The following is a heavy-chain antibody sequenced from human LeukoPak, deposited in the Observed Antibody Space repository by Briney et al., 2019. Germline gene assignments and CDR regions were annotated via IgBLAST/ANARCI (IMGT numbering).Heavy chain of an antibody. CDR3: ARDLDAFSTVITTGADY. J-gene: IGHJ4*02. D-gene: IGHD4-17*01. CDR1: GFTFDDYG. Sequence: GGSLRLSCAASGFTFDDYGMNWVRQAPGKGLEWVSGINWNGGSTGYADSVKGRFTISRDNAKNSLYLQMNSLRAEDTALYYCARDLDAFSTVITTGADYWGQGTLVTVSS. CDR2: INWNGGST. V-gene: IGHV3-20*04.